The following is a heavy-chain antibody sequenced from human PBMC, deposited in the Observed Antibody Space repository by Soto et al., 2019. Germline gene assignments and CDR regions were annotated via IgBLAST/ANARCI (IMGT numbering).Heavy chain of an antibody. CDR3: ARGPTDYYDNSANYSLDY. Sequence: QVQLVQSGAEVKKPGASVKVSCKASGYTFITYGVSWVRQAPGQGLDWLGWISTYNGNTRYAERLQGRVTMTTDTTPNTAYMELRNLRSDDTAVYYCARGPTDYYDNSANYSLDYWGQGTLVTVSS. CDR1: GYTFITYG. V-gene: IGHV1-18*01. CDR2: ISTYNGNT. D-gene: IGHD3-22*01. J-gene: IGHJ4*02.